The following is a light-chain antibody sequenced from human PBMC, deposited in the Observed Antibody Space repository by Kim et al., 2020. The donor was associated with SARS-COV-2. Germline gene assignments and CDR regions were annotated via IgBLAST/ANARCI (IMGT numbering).Light chain of an antibody. J-gene: IGLJ2*01. V-gene: IGLV3-19*01. CDR1: SLRSYY. CDR2: GKN. CDR3: NSRDTNSNVL. Sequence: SSELTQDPAVSVALGQTVKITCQGDSLRSYYATWYQKKPGQAPKVIIYGKNNRPSGIPDRISGSTSGNTASLTITGAQADDEADYYCNSRDTNSNVLFGGGTKLTVL.